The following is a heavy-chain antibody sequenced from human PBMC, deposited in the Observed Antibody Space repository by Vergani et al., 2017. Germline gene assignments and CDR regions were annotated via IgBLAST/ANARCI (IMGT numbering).Heavy chain of an antibody. J-gene: IGHJ4*02. CDR2: IKNTGDST. CDR1: GFSFTTYA. CDR3: GRGSDNYN. V-gene: IGHV3-23*01. Sequence: EVQLLESGGDLVQPGGSLRLSCAASGFSFTTYAMSWVRQGHGQGLVWVSSIKNTGDSTHYADSVKGRFTISRYNSKNTLYLQMNSLRVEDTAVYYCGRGSDNYNWGQGTLVTVSS. D-gene: IGHD5-24*01.